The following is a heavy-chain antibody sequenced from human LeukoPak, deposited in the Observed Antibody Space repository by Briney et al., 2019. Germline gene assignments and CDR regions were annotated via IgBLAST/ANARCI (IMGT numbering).Heavy chain of an antibody. V-gene: IGHV1-18*01. D-gene: IGHD5-18*01. CDR3: ARDRDSYGYFGGGRAFDY. J-gene: IGHJ4*02. CDR2: ISAYNGNT. CDR1: GYTFTSYG. Sequence: ASVKVSCKASGYTFTSYGISWVRQAPGQGPEWMGWISAYNGNTNYAQKLQGRVTMTTDTSTSTAYMELRSLRSDDTAVYYCARDRDSYGYFGGGRAFDYWGQGTLVTVSS.